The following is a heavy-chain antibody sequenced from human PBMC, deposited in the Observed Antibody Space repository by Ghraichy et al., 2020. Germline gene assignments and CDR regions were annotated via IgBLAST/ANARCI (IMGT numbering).Heavy chain of an antibody. J-gene: IGHJ4*02. CDR2: ISGGGDM. CDR3: VRDHRWAFDY. V-gene: IGHV3-48*01. Sequence: GESLNISCAASGFTFGPYSLNWVRQAPGKGLEWVSYISGGGDMYYADSVKGRFTFSRDNAKNSLYLQMDSLRAEDTAVYFCVRDHRWAFDYWGQGALVTVSS. D-gene: IGHD1-26*01. CDR1: GFTFGPYS.